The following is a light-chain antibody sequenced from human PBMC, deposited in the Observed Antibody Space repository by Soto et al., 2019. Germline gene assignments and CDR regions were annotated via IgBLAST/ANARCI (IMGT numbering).Light chain of an antibody. CDR3: QHRYNWPPLT. Sequence: EIVLTQSPATLSLSPGERATLSCRASQSVGSSLAWYHQKPGQSPRLLIYDASNRAAGIPARFSGSGSGTDFTLTISSLEPEDFAVYYCQHRYNWPPLTFGGGTKVEIK. CDR1: QSVGSS. V-gene: IGKV3-11*01. CDR2: DAS. J-gene: IGKJ4*01.